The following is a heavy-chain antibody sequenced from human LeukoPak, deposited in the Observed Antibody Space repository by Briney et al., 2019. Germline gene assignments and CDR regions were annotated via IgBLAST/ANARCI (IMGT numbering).Heavy chain of an antibody. V-gene: IGHV3-9*01. CDR1: GFTFDDYA. D-gene: IGHD2-2*01. CDR2: INWNSATI. Sequence: PGGSLRLSCAASGFTFDDYAMHWVRQAPGRGLEWVSSINWNSATIAYADSVKGRFTISRDNAKNSLSLQMNSLRPDDTAFYYCAKATYSTSPGYFFDYWGQGTLVTVSS. CDR3: AKATYSTSPGYFFDY. J-gene: IGHJ4*02.